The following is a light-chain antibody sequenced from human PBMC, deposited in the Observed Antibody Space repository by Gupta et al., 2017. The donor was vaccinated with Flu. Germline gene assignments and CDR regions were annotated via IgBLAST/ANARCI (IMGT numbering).Light chain of an antibody. V-gene: IGLV1-51*02. CDR3: GTWDTSLSVWV. CDR2: ENN. CDR1: SSNIGNNY. J-gene: IGLJ3*02. Sequence: QSVLPQPPSVSAAPGQKVTISCSGSSSNIGNNYVSWYQHLPGTAPTLVIYENNKRPSGIPDRVSGSKSGTSATLGITGLQTGDEADYYCGTWDTSLSVWVFGGGTKLTVL.